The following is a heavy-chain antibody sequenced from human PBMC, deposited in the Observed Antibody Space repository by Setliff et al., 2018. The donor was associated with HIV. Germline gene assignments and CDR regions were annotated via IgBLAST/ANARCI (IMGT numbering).Heavy chain of an antibody. CDR2: INPSRGST. Sequence: ASVKVSCQASGYTFTSYYMHWVRQAPGQGLEWMGIINPSRGSTSYAQKFQGRVTMTRDTSTSTVYMELSRLRSEDTAVYYCARDDYDSSGYYYGEVVYWGQGTLVTVS. CDR1: GYTFTSYY. V-gene: IGHV1-46*03. D-gene: IGHD3-22*01. J-gene: IGHJ4*02. CDR3: ARDDYDSSGYYYGEVVY.